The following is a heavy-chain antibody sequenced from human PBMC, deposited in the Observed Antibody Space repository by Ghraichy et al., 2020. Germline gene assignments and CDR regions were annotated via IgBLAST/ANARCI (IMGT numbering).Heavy chain of an antibody. V-gene: IGHV4-34*01. CDR2: INHSGST. D-gene: IGHD3-22*01. CDR1: GGSFSGYY. Sequence: SETLSLTCAVYGGSFSGYYWSWIRQPPGKGLEWIGEINHSGSTNYNPSLKSRVTISVDTSKNQFSLKLSSVTAADTAVYYCARAPHPTYYYDSSGYYDYWGQGTLVTVSS. J-gene: IGHJ4*02. CDR3: ARAPHPTYYYDSSGYYDY.